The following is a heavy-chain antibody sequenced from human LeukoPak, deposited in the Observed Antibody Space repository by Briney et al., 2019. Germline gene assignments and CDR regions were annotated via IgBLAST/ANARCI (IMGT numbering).Heavy chain of an antibody. CDR3: ARFSGGSHVSGMDV. CDR2: IIPILGIA. D-gene: IGHD2-15*01. J-gene: IGHJ6*02. Sequence: SVKVSCKASGGTFSSYAISWVRQAPGQGREWMGRIIPILGIANYAQKFQGRVTITADKSTSTAYMELSSLRSEDTAVYYCARFSGGSHVSGMDVWGQGTTVTVSS. V-gene: IGHV1-69*04. CDR1: GGTFSSYA.